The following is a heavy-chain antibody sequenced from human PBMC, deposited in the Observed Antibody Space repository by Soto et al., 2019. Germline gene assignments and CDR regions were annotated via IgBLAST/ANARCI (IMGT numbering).Heavy chain of an antibody. J-gene: IGHJ4*02. CDR3: AREGVPIGIYDILTGEGGEFDY. CDR2: INSDGSST. D-gene: IGHD3-9*01. CDR1: GFTFSSYW. Sequence: PGGSLRLSCAASGFTFSSYWMHWVRQAPGKGLVWVSRINSDGSSTSYADSVKGRFTISRDNAKNTLYLQMNSLRAEDTAVYYCAREGVPIGIYDILTGEGGEFDYWGQGTLVTVSS. V-gene: IGHV3-74*01.